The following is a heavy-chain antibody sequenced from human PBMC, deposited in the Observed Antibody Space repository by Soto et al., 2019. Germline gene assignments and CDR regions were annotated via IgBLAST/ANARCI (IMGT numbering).Heavy chain of an antibody. CDR2: ISGSGGST. CDR1: GFTFTTYA. Sequence: EVQLLESGGGLVQPGGSLRLSCAASGFTFTTYAMGWVRQAPGKGLEWVSAISGSGGSTYYADSVKGRFTISRDNSKNTLFLQMNSLRAEDTALYYCAKDFASAAAGLYFDYWGQGTLVTVSS. D-gene: IGHD6-13*01. J-gene: IGHJ4*02. V-gene: IGHV3-23*01. CDR3: AKDFASAAAGLYFDY.